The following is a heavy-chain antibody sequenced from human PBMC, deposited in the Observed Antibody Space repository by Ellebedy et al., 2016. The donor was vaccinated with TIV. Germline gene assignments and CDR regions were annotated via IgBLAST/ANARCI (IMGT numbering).Heavy chain of an antibody. J-gene: IGHJ4*02. CDR1: GFTFSSYA. D-gene: IGHD4-17*01. CDR2: ISGSGGST. Sequence: GESLKISXAASGFTFSSYAMSWVRQAPGKGLEWVSAISGSGGSTYYADSVKGRFTISRDNSKNTLYLQMNSLRAEDTAVYYCATRWTVTPFDYWGQGTLVTVSS. V-gene: IGHV3-23*01. CDR3: ATRWTVTPFDY.